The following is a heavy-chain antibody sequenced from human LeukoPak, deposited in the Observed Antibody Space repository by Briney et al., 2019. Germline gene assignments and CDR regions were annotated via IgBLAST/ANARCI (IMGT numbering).Heavy chain of an antibody. J-gene: IGHJ4*02. D-gene: IGHD3-10*01. CDR1: GGTVSSYA. CDR2: IIPIFGTA. CDR3: ATAGMVRGVIKSPDY. Sequence: ASVKVSCKASGGTVSSYAISLVRQAPGQALEWMGGIIPIFGTANYAQKFQGRVTITADKSTSTAYMELSSLRSEDTAVYYCATAGMVRGVIKSPDYWGQGTLVTVSS. V-gene: IGHV1-69*06.